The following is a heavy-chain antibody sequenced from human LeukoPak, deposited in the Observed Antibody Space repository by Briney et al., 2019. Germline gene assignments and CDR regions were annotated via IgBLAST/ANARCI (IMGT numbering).Heavy chain of an antibody. CDR2: IYSSGAT. V-gene: IGHV3-66*04. Sequence: GGSLRLSCAASGFTVSRNYVSWVRQAPGKGLEWVSVIYSSGATYYADSVKGRFTISRDNAKNSLYLQMNSLRAEDTAVYYCARPGIAVAGEFFDYWGQGTLVTVSS. D-gene: IGHD6-19*01. CDR1: GFTVSRNY. J-gene: IGHJ4*02. CDR3: ARPGIAVAGEFFDY.